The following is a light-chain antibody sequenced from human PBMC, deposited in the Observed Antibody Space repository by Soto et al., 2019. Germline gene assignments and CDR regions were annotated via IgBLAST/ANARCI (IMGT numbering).Light chain of an antibody. CDR2: DAS. Sequence: EIVLTQSPGTLYLSPGERATLSCRASQSVSSNYLAWYQQKPGQAPRLLIYDASSRATGVPDSFSGSGSGSDFTLAISRLEPEDVAVYYCQQYGSSPRTFGQGTKLEIK. V-gene: IGKV3-20*01. CDR1: QSVSSNY. CDR3: QQYGSSPRT. J-gene: IGKJ2*01.